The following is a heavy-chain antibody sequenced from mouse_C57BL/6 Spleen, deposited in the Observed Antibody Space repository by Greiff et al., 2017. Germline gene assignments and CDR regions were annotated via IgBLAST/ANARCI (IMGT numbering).Heavy chain of an antibody. V-gene: IGHV1-4*01. CDR1: GSTFTSYT. J-gene: IGHJ2*01. Sequence: QVQLQQSGAELARPGASVKMSCKASGSTFTSYTMHWVNQRPGQGLEWIGYINPSGGYTKYTQKFKGKATLTADKSSSTAYMKLSSLTSEDSAVYYCGRPDTGTRDFDYWGQGTTLTVSS. D-gene: IGHD4-1*01. CDR2: INPSGGYT. CDR3: GRPDTGTRDFDY.